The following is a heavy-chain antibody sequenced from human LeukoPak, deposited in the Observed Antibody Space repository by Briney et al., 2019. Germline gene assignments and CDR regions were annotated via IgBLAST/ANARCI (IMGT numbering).Heavy chain of an antibody. D-gene: IGHD3-3*01. CDR1: GCTFSSYS. Sequence: PGGSLRLSCAASGCTFSSYSMNWVRQAPGKGLELVSSMSSSSSYIYYAYSVKGRFTIFRVNAKNSLFLQMNSLRAVDTAVYYSGRGIFDVTNDYWGQGTLVTVSS. V-gene: IGHV3-21*01. J-gene: IGHJ4*02. CDR3: GRGIFDVTNDY. CDR2: MSSSSSYI.